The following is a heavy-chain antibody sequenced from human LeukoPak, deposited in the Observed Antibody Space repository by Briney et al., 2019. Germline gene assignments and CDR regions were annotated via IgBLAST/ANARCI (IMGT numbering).Heavy chain of an antibody. J-gene: IGHJ4*02. CDR2: IWYDGSVK. D-gene: IGHD3-10*01. CDR1: GFPFSSYG. Sequence: GGSLRLSCAASGFPFSSYGVHWVRQAPGKGLEWVAIIWYDGSVKNYADSVKGRFTISRDNSKSPLYLQMNSLGAEDTALYYCASSPNYGSGRYYFDSWGQGIRVTVSS. V-gene: IGHV3-33*01. CDR3: ASSPNYGSGRYYFDS.